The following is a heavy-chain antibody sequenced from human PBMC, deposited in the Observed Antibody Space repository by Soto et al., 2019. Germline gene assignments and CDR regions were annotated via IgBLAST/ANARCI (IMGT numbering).Heavy chain of an antibody. D-gene: IGHD3-10*01. CDR2: IYYSGST. CDR3: ARAAKYYYGSGSYPWFDP. V-gene: IGHV4-39*01. CDR1: GGSISSSSYY. J-gene: IGHJ5*02. Sequence: SETLSLTCTVSGGSISSSSYYWGWIRQPPGKGLEWIGNIYYSGSTYYNPSLKSRVTISVDTSKNQFSLKLSSVTAADTAVYYCARAAKYYYGSGSYPWFDPWGQGTLVTVSS.